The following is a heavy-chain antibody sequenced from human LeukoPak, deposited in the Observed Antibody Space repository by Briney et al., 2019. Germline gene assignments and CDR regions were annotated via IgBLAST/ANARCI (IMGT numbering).Heavy chain of an antibody. J-gene: IGHJ4*02. D-gene: IGHD1-7*01. CDR3: ARVGITGTTFYY. Sequence: SVKVSCKASGGTFSSYAISWVRQAPGQGLEWMGGIIPIFGTANYAQKFQGRVTITTDESTSTAYMALSSLRSEDTAVYYCARVGITGTTFYYWGQGTLVTVSS. CDR2: IIPIFGTA. V-gene: IGHV1-69*05. CDR1: GGTFSSYA.